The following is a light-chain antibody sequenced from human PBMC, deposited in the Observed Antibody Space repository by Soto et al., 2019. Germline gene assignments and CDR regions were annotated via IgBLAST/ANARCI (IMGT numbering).Light chain of an antibody. CDR3: QQYGSSPRT. V-gene: IGKV3-20*01. Sequence: ELTQSAGNLAVSPGERATRSCRASQSVSSNSLAWYQQKPGQAPRLLIYGASSRATGIPDRFSGSGSGTDFPLTFSRLEPEDFAVYYCQQYGSSPRTFGQGTKVDIK. J-gene: IGKJ1*01. CDR2: GAS. CDR1: QSVSSNS.